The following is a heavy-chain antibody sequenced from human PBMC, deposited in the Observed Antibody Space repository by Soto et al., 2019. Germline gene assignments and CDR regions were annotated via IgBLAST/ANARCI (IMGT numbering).Heavy chain of an antibody. Sequence: SETLSLTCAVYGGSFSGYYWSWIRQPPGKGLEWIGEINHSGSTNYNPSLKSRVTISVDTSKNQFSLKLSSVTAADTAVYYCATIRRILRKGSRGYCSGGSCYSLPVYGMDVWGQGTTVTVSS. V-gene: IGHV4-34*01. D-gene: IGHD2-15*01. CDR3: ATIRRILRKGSRGYCSGGSCYSLPVYGMDV. J-gene: IGHJ6*02. CDR2: INHSGST. CDR1: GGSFSGYY.